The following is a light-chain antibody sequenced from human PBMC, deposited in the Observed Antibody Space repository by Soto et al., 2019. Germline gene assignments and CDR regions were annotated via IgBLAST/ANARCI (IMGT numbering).Light chain of an antibody. CDR2: WAS. J-gene: IGKJ2*01. CDR3: QQYESTPPT. V-gene: IGKV4-1*01. CDR1: QSVLYSSNNKNY. Sequence: DIVMTQSPDSLAVSLGERATINCKSSQSVLYSSNNKNYLAWYQQRPGQPPKLLIYWASTLESGVPDRFSGSGSGTDFTRTITSLQAEDVAVYYGQQYESTPPTFGQGTKLQIK.